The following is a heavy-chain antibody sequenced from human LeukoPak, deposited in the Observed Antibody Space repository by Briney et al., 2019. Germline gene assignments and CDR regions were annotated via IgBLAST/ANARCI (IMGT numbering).Heavy chain of an antibody. V-gene: IGHV3-7*04. CDR1: EFPFSSFW. Sequence: GGSLRLSCEASEFPFSSFWMSWVRQAPGKGLEWVADIKADGSEKRYVDSVKGRFTISRGNAKNSLYLQMNSLTAEDTAVYYCARAPWYGNSYANGGQGTLVTVSS. CDR3: ARAPWYGNSYAN. D-gene: IGHD3-16*01. CDR2: IKADGSEK. J-gene: IGHJ4*02.